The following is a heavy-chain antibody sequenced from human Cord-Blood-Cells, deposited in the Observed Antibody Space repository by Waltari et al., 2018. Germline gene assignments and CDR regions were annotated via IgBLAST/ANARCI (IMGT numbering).Heavy chain of an antibody. Sequence: EVQLVESGGGLVQPGGSLRLSCAASGFTFSSYWMSWVRQAPGKGLEWVANIKQDGSEKNYVDSVKGRFTISRDNAKNSLYLQMNSLRAEDTAVYYCAREGDSSSWYYFDYWGQGTLVTVSS. J-gene: IGHJ4*02. V-gene: IGHV3-7*01. D-gene: IGHD6-13*01. CDR3: AREGDSSSWYYFDY. CDR2: IKQDGSEK. CDR1: GFTFSSYW.